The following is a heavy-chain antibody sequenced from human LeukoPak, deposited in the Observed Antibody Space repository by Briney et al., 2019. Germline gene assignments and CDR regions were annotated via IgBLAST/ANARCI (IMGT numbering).Heavy chain of an antibody. V-gene: IGHV4-59*01. CDR1: GGSISSYY. D-gene: IGHD6-13*01. CDR2: IYYSGST. CDR3: ARASEGSSFDY. J-gene: IGHJ4*02. Sequence: PSETLPLTCTVSGGSISSYYWSWIRQPPGKGLEWIGYIYYSGSTNYNPSLKSRVTISVDTSKNQFSLKLSSVTAADTAVYYCARASEGSSFDYWGQGTLVTVSS.